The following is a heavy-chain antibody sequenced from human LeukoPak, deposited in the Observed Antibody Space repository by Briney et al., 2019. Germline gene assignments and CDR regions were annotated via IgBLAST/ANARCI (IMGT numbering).Heavy chain of an antibody. Sequence: PGGSLRLSCAASRFTFTNAWMSWVRQAPGKGLEWIGRIYTSGSTNYDPSLKSRVTISVDTSKNQFSLKLSSVTAADTAVYYCARTMYSSGWFRTDYWGQGTLVTVSS. CDR3: ARTMYSSGWFRTDY. CDR1: RFTFTNAW. CDR2: IYTSGST. D-gene: IGHD6-19*01. J-gene: IGHJ4*02. V-gene: IGHV4-4*08.